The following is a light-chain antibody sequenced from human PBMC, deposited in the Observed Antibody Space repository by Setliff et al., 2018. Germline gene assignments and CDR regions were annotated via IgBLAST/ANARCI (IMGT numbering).Light chain of an antibody. CDR2: EVT. V-gene: IGLV2-8*01. CDR1: GGLVGGYNY. Sequence: QSALTQPPSASGSPGQSVTISCTGTGGLVGGYNYVSWYRQHPGKAPRLIIYEVTKRPSGVPDRFSGSNSGNTASLTVSGLQAEDEADYYCTFYSGSNNFFFGSGTKVTVL. J-gene: IGLJ1*01. CDR3: TFYSGSNNFF.